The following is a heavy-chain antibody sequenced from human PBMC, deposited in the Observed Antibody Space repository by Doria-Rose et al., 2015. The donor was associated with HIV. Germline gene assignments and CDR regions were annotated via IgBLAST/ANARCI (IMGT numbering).Heavy chain of an antibody. CDR2: XFSDDER. D-gene: IGHD6-13*01. V-gene: IGHV2-26*01. J-gene: IGHJ4*02. CDR3: XRXXSSRWXHKYXXXX. CDR1: GVSLSSPGMG. Sequence: QVTLKESGPVLVKPTETLTLTCTVSGVSLSSPGMGVSWICQXPGKALEWLANXFSDDERSYKTSLKSRLTISRGTSKSQVVLTMTDMDPVDTATYYCXRXXSSRWXHKYXXXXWGXGTLXXVS.